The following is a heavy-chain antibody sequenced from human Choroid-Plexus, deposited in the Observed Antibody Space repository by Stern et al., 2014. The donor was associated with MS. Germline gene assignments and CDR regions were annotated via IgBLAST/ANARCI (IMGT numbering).Heavy chain of an antibody. CDR2: VSYDGSNK. V-gene: IGHV3-30*18. Sequence: VQLLESGGGVAQPGRPLRLSCVASGFTFGRCAMHWVRQAPGKGLEWAAGVSYDGSNKYYADSVKGRFTISRDNSQNTLYMQMSSLRPEDTAVYYCAKDRQYLTYFFDHWGQGSLVTVSS. J-gene: IGHJ5*02. D-gene: IGHD2/OR15-2a*01. CDR1: GFTFGRCA. CDR3: AKDRQYLTYFFDH.